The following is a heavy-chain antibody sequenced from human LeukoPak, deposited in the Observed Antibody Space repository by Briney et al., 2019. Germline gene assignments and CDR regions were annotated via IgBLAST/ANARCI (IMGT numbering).Heavy chain of an antibody. D-gene: IGHD3-22*01. CDR2: ISWNSGSI. CDR1: GFTFDDYA. CDR3: AKDIVYDSSGCLDY. Sequence: GRSLRLSCAASGFTFDDYAMPWVRQAPGKGLEWVSGISWNSGSIGYADSVKGRFTISRDNAKNSLYLQMNSLRAEDTALYYCAKDIVYDSSGCLDYWGQGTLVIVSS. J-gene: IGHJ4*02. V-gene: IGHV3-9*01.